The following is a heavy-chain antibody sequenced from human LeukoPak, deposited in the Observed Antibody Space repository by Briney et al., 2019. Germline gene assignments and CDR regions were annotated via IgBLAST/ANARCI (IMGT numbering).Heavy chain of an antibody. V-gene: IGHV4-34*01. CDR3: AKRYYDSSGYENFDY. D-gene: IGHD3-22*01. CDR2: INHSGST. CDR1: GGSFSGYY. Sequence: PSETLSLTCAVYGGSFSGYYWSWIRQPPGKGLEWIGEINHSGSTNYNPSLKSRVTISVDTSKNQFSLKLSSVTAADTAVYYCAKRYYDSSGYENFDYWGQXTLVTVSS. J-gene: IGHJ4*02.